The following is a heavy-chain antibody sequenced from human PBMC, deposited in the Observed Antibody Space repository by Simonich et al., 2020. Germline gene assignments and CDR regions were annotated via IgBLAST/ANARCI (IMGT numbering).Heavy chain of an antibody. D-gene: IGHD2-2*01. V-gene: IGHV4-38-2*01. CDR2: IYHSGSP. J-gene: IGHJ4*02. CDR3: RGYCSNTSCYDY. CDR1: GYSISSGYY. Sequence: QVQLQESGPGLVKPSETLSLTCAVSGYSISSGYYWGWIRQPPGKGLEWIGSIYHSGSPYHNPSLKSRVTISVDTSKNQFSLKLSSVTAADTAVYYCRGYCSNTSCYDYWGQGTLVTVSS.